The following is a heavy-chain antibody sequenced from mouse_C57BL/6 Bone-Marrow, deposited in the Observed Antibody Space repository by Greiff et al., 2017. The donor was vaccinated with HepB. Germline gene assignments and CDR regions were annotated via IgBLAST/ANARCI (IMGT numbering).Heavy chain of an antibody. CDR2: INPGSGGT. Sequence: VQLQQSGAELVRPGTSVKVSCKASGYAFNNYLIEWVKQRPGQGLEWIGVINPGSGGTNYNEKFKGKATLTADKSSSTAYMQLSSLTSEDSAVYFCARSGFYSNYEAWFAYWGQGTLVTVSA. CDR3: ARSGFYSNYEAWFAY. D-gene: IGHD2-5*01. J-gene: IGHJ3*01. V-gene: IGHV1-54*01. CDR1: GYAFNNYL.